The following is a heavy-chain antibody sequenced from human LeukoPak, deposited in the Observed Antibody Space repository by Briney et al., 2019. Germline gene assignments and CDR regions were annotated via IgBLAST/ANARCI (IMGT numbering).Heavy chain of an antibody. V-gene: IGHV4-59*01. CDR3: ARDPTGGSYGGIDY. CDR1: GGSISSYY. D-gene: IGHD1-26*01. CDR2: IYYSGST. Sequence: SETLSLTCTVSGGSISSYYWSWIRQPPGKGLEWIGYIYYSGSTNYNPSLKSRVTISVDTSKNQFSLKLSSVTAADTAVYYCARDPTGGSYGGIDYWGQGTLVTVSS. J-gene: IGHJ4*02.